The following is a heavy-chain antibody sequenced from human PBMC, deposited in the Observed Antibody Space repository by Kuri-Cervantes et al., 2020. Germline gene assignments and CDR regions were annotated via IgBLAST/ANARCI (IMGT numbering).Heavy chain of an antibody. D-gene: IGHD3-16*01. CDR3: ARDIRLVDTTGGVFDI. Sequence: SVKVSCKSSGGALRNYVINWVRQAPGQGLEWMGGIIPIFDTRNLAQKFQGRVTMTTDESTTTVYMELSSLTSDDTAIYYCARDIRLVDTTGGVFDIWGQGTVVTVSS. CDR2: IIPIFDTR. CDR1: GGALRNYV. J-gene: IGHJ3*02. V-gene: IGHV1-69*05.